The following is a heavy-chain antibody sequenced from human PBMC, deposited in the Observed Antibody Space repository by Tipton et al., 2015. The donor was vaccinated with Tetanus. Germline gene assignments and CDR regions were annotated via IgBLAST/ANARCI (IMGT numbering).Heavy chain of an antibody. V-gene: IGHV4-4*02. Sequence: TLSLTCAVSGGSISGSNWWSWVRQPPGKGLEWIGDIYFSGSTYYNPSLKSRVTISVDTSKKQFSLKLNSMTAADTAVYYCARDQARGARGWNYFDYWGQGTLVTVSS. CDR1: GGSISGSNW. J-gene: IGHJ4*02. CDR3: ARDQARGARGWNYFDY. D-gene: IGHD1-26*01. CDR2: IYFSGST.